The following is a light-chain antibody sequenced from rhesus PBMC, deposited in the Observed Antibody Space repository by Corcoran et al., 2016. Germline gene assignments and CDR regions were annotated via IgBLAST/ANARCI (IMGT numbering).Light chain of an antibody. CDR2: YAS. V-gene: IGKV1-25*01. J-gene: IGKJ4*01. Sequence: DIQMTLSPSSLSASVGDTVTITCRASQVISNNLAWYQQKPGKVPKLLFYYASTLQSGVPSRFSGSGSGTDFTLTISSLQPKDFAAFYCPHGYCTPVTFGGGTKIEIK. CDR3: PHGYCTPVT. CDR1: QVISNN.